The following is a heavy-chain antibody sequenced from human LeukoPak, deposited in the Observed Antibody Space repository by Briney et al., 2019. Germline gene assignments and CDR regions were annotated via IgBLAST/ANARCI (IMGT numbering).Heavy chain of an antibody. V-gene: IGHV4-34*03. CDR2: INHSGST. CDR3: TAVTTSGDWYFDL. Sequence: SETLSLTCAVYGGSFSGYYWSWIRQPPGKGLEWIGEINHSGSTNYNPSLKSRVTISVDTSKNQFSLKLSSVTAADTAVYYCTAVTTSGDWYFDLWGRGTLVTVSS. D-gene: IGHD4-17*01. J-gene: IGHJ2*01. CDR1: GGSFSGYY.